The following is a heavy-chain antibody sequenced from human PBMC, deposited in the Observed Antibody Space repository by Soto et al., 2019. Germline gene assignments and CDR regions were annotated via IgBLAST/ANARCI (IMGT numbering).Heavy chain of an antibody. J-gene: IGHJ1*01. CDR3: VIAGRDPPATFQL. D-gene: IGHD2-21*02. CDR2: ISAYNGNT. Sequence: DSVKVSCKASGYTFTSYGISWVRQAPGQGLEWMGWISAYNGNTNYARKLQGRVTMTTDTSTSTAYMELRSLRSDDTAVYYCVIAGRDPPATFQLWCQGLLVT. CDR1: GYTFTSYG. V-gene: IGHV1-18*04.